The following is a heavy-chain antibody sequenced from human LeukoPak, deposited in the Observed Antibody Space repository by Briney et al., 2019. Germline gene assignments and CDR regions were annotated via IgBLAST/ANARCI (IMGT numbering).Heavy chain of an antibody. CDR2: ISYDGSNK. Sequence: GGSLRLSCAASRFTFSSYAMHWVRQAPGKGLEWVAVISYDGSNKYYADSVKGRFTISRDNSKNTLYLQMNSLRAEDTAVYYCARGRPIGSSWCDYWGQGTLVTVSS. V-gene: IGHV3-30*04. J-gene: IGHJ4*02. CDR1: RFTFSSYA. CDR3: ARGRPIGSSWCDY. D-gene: IGHD6-13*01.